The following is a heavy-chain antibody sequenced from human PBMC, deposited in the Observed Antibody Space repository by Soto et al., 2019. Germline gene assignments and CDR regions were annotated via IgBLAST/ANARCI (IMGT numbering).Heavy chain of an antibody. CDR2: INPNSGGT. V-gene: IGHV1-2*04. D-gene: IGHD2-15*01. J-gene: IGHJ4*02. CDR3: ARDYSEAFDY. CDR1: GYTFTDYY. Sequence: QVQLVQSGAEVKKPGASVKVSCKASGYTFTDYYMHWVRQAPGQGLAGMGWINPNSGGTNYAQKFQAWVTMTRDTSISTAYMELSRLRSDETAVYYCARDYSEAFDYWGQGTLVTVSS.